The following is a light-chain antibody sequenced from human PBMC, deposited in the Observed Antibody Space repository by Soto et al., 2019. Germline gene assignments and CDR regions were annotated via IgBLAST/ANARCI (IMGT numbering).Light chain of an antibody. CDR2: DAS. CDR1: QGISSA. CDR3: QQFNTYPLT. J-gene: IGKJ1*01. Sequence: AIQLTQSPSSLSASVGDRVTITCRASQGISSALAWFQQRPGKPPTLLIYDASSLESGVPSRFGGSGSGTDFTLTISSLQPEDFATYYCQQFNTYPLTFGQGTKVEIK. V-gene: IGKV1-13*02.